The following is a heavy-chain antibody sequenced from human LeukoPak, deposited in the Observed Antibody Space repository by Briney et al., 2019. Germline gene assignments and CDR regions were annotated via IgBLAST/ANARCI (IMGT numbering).Heavy chain of an antibody. Sequence: ASVKVSCKASGGTFSSYGISWVRQAPGQGLEWMGWISAYNGNTNYAQKLQGRVTMTTDTSTSTAYMELRSLRSDDTAVYYCARDRASTYYYDSSGYYYASDALDIWGQGTMVTVSS. CDR2: ISAYNGNT. V-gene: IGHV1-18*01. D-gene: IGHD3-22*01. CDR1: GGTFSSYG. CDR3: ARDRASTYYYDSSGYYYASDALDI. J-gene: IGHJ3*02.